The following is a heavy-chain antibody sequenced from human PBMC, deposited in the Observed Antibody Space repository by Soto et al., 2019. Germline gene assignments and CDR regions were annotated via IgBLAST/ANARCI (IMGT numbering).Heavy chain of an antibody. Sequence: ASVKVSCKASGYTFTSYAISWVRQAPGQGLEWMGEIIPIFGTANYAQKFQGRVTITADESTSTAYMELSSLRSEDTAVYYCARDRGPSSGYYPYWFDPWGQGTLVTVS. D-gene: IGHD3-22*01. CDR2: IIPIFGTA. V-gene: IGHV1-69*13. CDR1: GYTFTSYA. J-gene: IGHJ5*02. CDR3: ARDRGPSSGYYPYWFDP.